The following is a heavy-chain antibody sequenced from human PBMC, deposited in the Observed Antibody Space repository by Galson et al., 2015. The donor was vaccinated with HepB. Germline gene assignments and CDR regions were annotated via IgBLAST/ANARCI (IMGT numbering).Heavy chain of an antibody. D-gene: IGHD6-13*01. CDR2: INHSGST. CDR1: GGSFSGYY. Sequence: ETLSLTCAVYGGSFSGYYWSWIRQPPGKGLEWIGEINHSGSTNYNPSLKSRVTISVDTSKNQFPLKLSSVTAADTAVYYCAREEIAAAGGTFDYWGQGTLVTVSS. V-gene: IGHV4-34*01. CDR3: AREEIAAAGGTFDY. J-gene: IGHJ4*02.